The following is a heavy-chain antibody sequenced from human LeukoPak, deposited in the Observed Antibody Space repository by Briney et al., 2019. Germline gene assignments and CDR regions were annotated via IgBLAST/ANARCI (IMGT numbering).Heavy chain of an antibody. CDR2: IIPIFNTA. D-gene: IGHD3-22*01. J-gene: IGHJ4*02. Sequence: SVKVSCKASGGTFSSYAISWVRQAPGQGLEWMGGIIPIFNTANYAQKIQGRVTISADESTSTAYMELSSLRSEDTAVYYCARDWYYYDSSGFYYALRYWGQGTLVTVSS. CDR1: GGTFSSYA. CDR3: ARDWYYYDSSGFYYALRY. V-gene: IGHV1-69*13.